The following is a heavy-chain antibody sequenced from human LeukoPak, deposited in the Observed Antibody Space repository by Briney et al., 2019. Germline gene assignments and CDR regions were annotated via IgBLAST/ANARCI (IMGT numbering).Heavy chain of an antibody. D-gene: IGHD4-23*01. J-gene: IGHJ4*02. CDR3: ARDNVDRGNSLDY. CDR1: GFTFSFYT. CDR2: ISSSGSYV. V-gene: IGHV3-21*01. Sequence: PGGSLRLSCAASGFTFSFYTMNWVRQPPGKGLEWVSSISSSGSYVYYVDSLKGRFTISRDNAKNSMYLQMNSLRVEDTAVYYCARDNVDRGNSLDYWGQGTLVTVSS.